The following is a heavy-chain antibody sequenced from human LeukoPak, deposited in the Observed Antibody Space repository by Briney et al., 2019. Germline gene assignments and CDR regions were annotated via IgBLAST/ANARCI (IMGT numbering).Heavy chain of an antibody. CDR2: ISSSGSTI. D-gene: IGHD3-22*01. CDR3: ARDSYYYDSSGLITEYFQH. CDR1: GFTFSSYE. J-gene: IGHJ1*01. V-gene: IGHV3-48*03. Sequence: GGSLRLSCAVSGFTFSSYEMNWVRQAPGQGLEWVSYISSSGSTIYYADSVKGRFTISRDNAKNSLYLQMNSLRAEDTAVYYCARDSYYYDSSGLITEYFQHWGQGTLVTVSS.